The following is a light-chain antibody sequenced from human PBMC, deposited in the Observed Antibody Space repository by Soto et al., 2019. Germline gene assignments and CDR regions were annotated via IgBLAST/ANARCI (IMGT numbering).Light chain of an antibody. CDR3: AVWDDSLNAVV. Sequence: QAVVTQPPSASGTPGQRVTISCSGSSSNIGSNTVNWYQQVPGTAPKVLIYSRNQRPSGVPDRFSGSKSGTSASLAISGLQSEDEADYFCAVWDDSLNAVVIGGGTKLTVL. V-gene: IGLV1-44*01. J-gene: IGLJ2*01. CDR2: SRN. CDR1: SSNIGSNT.